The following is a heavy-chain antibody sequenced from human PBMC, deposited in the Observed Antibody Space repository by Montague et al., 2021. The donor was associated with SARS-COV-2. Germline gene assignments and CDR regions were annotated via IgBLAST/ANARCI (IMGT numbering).Heavy chain of an antibody. D-gene: IGHD4-17*01. Sequence: SETLSLTCTVAGGSGVVGGYYWSGVRQPPGKGLDWIGYSYYSGTNNYNPSLKSRVTISVDTSTRQFSLKLSSVTAADTAVYYCARDRTADDYDDYETAGYSYYYGMDVWGKGTTVTVSS. J-gene: IGHJ6*04. CDR2: SYYSGTN. V-gene: IGHV4-61*08. CDR3: ARDRTADDYDDYETAGYSYYYGMDV. CDR1: GGSGVVGGYY.